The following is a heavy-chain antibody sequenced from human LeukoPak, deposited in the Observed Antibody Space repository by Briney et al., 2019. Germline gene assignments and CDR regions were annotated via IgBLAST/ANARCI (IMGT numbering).Heavy chain of an antibody. Sequence: GGSLRLSSAASGFTFNNYNMNWVRQAPGKGLEWVSSISSISSSYIYYADSVKGRFTISRDNARNSLYLQMNSLRAEDTAVYYCAREHSGYEFPGRDYYYMDVWGKGTTVTVSS. CDR1: GFTFNNYN. CDR3: AREHSGYEFPGRDYYYMDV. CDR2: ISSISSSYI. D-gene: IGHD5-12*01. J-gene: IGHJ6*03. V-gene: IGHV3-21*01.